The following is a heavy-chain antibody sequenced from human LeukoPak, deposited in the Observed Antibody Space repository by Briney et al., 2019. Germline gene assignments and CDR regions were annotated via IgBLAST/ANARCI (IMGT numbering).Heavy chain of an antibody. CDR2: IRYDGSNK. D-gene: IGHD4-17*01. V-gene: IGHV3-30*02. Sequence: GGSLRLSCAASGFTFSSYGMHWVRQAPGKGLEWVAFIRYDGSNKYYADSVKGRFTISRDNSKNTLYLQMNSLRAEDTAVYYCASDGYGDYVIDYWGQGTLVTVSS. J-gene: IGHJ4*02. CDR3: ASDGYGDYVIDY. CDR1: GFTFSSYG.